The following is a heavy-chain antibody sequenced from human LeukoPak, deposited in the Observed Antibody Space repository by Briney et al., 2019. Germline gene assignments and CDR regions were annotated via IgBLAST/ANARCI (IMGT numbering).Heavy chain of an antibody. CDR3: ARGDGYSSGWYYFDY. J-gene: IGHJ4*02. CDR1: GDIVSSNSAA. CDR2: TYYRSKWHN. V-gene: IGHV6-1*01. Sequence: SQTLSLTCAISGDIVSSNSAAWNWIRQSPSRGLEWLGRTYYRSKWHNEYAISVKSRITVNPDTSKNQFSLQLNSVTPEDTAVYYCARGDGYSSGWYYFDYWGQGTLVTVSS. D-gene: IGHD6-19*01.